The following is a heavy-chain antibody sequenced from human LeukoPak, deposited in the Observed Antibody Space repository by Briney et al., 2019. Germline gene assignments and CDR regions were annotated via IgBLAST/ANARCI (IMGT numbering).Heavy chain of an antibody. CDR3: AREPDCSSTSCSNDAFDI. V-gene: IGHV1-18*01. D-gene: IGHD2-2*01. CDR2: ISAYNGNT. J-gene: IGHJ3*02. Sequence: GASVKVSCKASGYTFTSYAIHWVRQAPGQGLEWMGWISAYNGNTNYAQKLQGRVTMTTDTSTSTAYMELRSLRSDDTAVYYCAREPDCSSTSCSNDAFDIWGQGTMVTVSS. CDR1: GYTFTSYA.